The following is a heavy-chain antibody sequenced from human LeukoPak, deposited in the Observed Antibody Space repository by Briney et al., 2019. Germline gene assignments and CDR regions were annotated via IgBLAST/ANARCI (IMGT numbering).Heavy chain of an antibody. CDR1: GYTFTGYY. CDR3: GTLLSNGPFDY. Sequence: SVKVSCKASGYTFTGYYMHWVRQAPGQGLEWMGWIYPNSGATKYAQKFQGRVTMTRDTSISTAYMELSGLRSDDTAVYYCGTLLSNGPFDYWGQGSLVTVSS. CDR2: IYPNSGAT. V-gene: IGHV1-2*02. J-gene: IGHJ4*02.